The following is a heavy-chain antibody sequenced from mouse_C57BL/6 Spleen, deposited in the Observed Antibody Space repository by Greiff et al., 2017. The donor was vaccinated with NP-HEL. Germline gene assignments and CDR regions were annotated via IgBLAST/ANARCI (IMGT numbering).Heavy chain of an antibody. D-gene: IGHD1-1*01. CDR2: ISSGSSTI. J-gene: IGHJ4*01. Sequence: EVMLVESGGGLVKPGGSLKLSCAASGFTFSDYGMYWVRQAPEKGLEWVAYISSGSSTIYYPDTVKGRFTISRDNAKNTLYLQMSSLRSEDTAMYYCASGLDHEVYGYARYDRGKLTSVTAS. CDR3: ASGLDHEVYGYARYD. V-gene: IGHV5-17*01. CDR1: GFTFSDYG.